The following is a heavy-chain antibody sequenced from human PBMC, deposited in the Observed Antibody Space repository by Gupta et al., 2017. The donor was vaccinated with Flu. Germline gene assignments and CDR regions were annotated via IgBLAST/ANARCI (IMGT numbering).Heavy chain of an antibody. D-gene: IGHD3-22*01. CDR1: GYTFTGYN. V-gene: IGHV1-2*02. Sequence: VSCKVSGYTFTGYNMHWVRQAPGQGLEWMGWINPNSGGTNYAQKFQGRVTMTSDTSVSTAYMELSRLRSDDTAVYYCARDLGRFYDSSGYYYLDYWGQGTLVTVSS. CDR3: ARDLGRFYDSSGYYYLDY. J-gene: IGHJ4*02. CDR2: INPNSGGT.